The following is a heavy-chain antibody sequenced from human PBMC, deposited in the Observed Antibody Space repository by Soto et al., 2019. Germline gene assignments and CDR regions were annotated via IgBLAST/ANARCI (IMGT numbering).Heavy chain of an antibody. J-gene: IGHJ5*02. CDR3: ARLGLGYCSSTSCYMVGWFDP. CDR2: IYYSGST. CDR1: GGSVSSGGYY. V-gene: IGHV4-31*03. D-gene: IGHD2-2*02. Sequence: PSETLSLTCTVSGGSVSSGGYYGSWIRQHPGKGLEWIGYIYYSGSTYYNPSLKSRVTISVDTSKNQFSLKLSSVTAADTAVYYCARLGLGYCSSTSCYMVGWFDPWGQGTLVTVSS.